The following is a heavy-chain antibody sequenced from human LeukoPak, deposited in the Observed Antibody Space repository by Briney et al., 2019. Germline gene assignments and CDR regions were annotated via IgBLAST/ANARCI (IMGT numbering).Heavy chain of an antibody. D-gene: IGHD3-22*01. CDR2: INPNSGGT. Sequence: ASVKVSCKASRYTFTGYYMHWVRQAPGQGLEWMGWINPNSGGTNYAQKFQGRVTMTRDTSISTAYMELSRLRSDDTAVYYCCVLADSSGYYMAIDYWGQGTLVTVSS. J-gene: IGHJ4*02. CDR3: CVLADSSGYYMAIDY. CDR1: RYTFTGYY. V-gene: IGHV1-2*02.